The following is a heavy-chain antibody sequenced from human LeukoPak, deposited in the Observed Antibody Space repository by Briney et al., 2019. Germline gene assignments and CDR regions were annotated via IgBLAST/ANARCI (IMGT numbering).Heavy chain of an antibody. Sequence: GGSLRLSCAASGFTFSSYAMSWVRQAPGKGLEWVSAISGSGGSTYYADSVKGRFTISRDNSKNTLYLQMNSLRAEDTAVYYCAQGYCSSTGCYYLDYWGQGTLVTVSS. J-gene: IGHJ4*02. CDR1: GFTFSSYA. CDR3: AQGYCSSTGCYYLDY. V-gene: IGHV3-23*01. CDR2: ISGSGGST. D-gene: IGHD2-2*01.